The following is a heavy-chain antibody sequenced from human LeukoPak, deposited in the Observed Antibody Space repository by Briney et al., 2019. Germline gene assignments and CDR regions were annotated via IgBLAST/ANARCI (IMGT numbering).Heavy chain of an antibody. Sequence: SSETLSLTCTISGASVSGSAYYWGWIRQPPGKGLEWIGNIYYSGSTYYNESLESRVTISIDTSKNQFSLKLNSVTAADTAMYYCAKSGGYGLIDYWGQGTLVTVSS. J-gene: IGHJ4*02. V-gene: IGHV4-39*01. CDR2: IYYSGST. CDR1: GASVSGSAYY. D-gene: IGHD1-26*01. CDR3: AKSGGYGLIDY.